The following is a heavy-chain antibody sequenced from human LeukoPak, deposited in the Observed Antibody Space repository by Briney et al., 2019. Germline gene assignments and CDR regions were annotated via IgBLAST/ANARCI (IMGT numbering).Heavy chain of an antibody. CDR1: GGTFSSYA. Sequence: ASVKVSCKASGGTFSSYAISWVRQAPGQGLEWMGRIIPIFGTANYAQKFQGRVTITTDESTSTAYMELSSLRSEDTAVYYCARSRSTYSSSWYYFDYWGQGTLVTVSS. J-gene: IGHJ4*02. CDR2: IIPIFGTA. D-gene: IGHD6-13*01. CDR3: ARSRSTYSSSWYYFDY. V-gene: IGHV1-69*05.